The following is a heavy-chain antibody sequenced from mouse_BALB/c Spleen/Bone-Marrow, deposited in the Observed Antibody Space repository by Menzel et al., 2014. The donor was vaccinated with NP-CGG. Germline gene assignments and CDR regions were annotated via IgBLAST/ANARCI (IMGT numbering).Heavy chain of an antibody. J-gene: IGHJ4*01. CDR2: IRSKANGYTT. D-gene: IGHD2-1*01. V-gene: IGHV7-3*02. CDR3: ARDMGNYRAMDY. CDR1: GFTFTDYY. Sequence: EVKVVESGGGLVQPGGSLRLSCAPSGFTFTDYYMSWVRQPPGKALEWLGFIRSKANGYTTEYSASVKGRFTISRDNSQSILYLQMNTLRAEDSATYYCARDMGNYRAMDYWCQGTSVTVSS.